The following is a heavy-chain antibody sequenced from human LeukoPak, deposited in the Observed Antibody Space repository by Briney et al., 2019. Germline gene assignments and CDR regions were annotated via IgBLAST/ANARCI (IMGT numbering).Heavy chain of an antibody. D-gene: IGHD3-22*01. CDR2: ISGSGSYT. CDR1: GFTFSSYW. J-gene: IGHJ4*02. Sequence: GGSLRLSCAASGFTFSSYWMSWVRQAPGKGLEWVSAISGSGSYTDYADSVKGRFTISKDNSKNTLYMRMSSLRAEDTAIYYCAKRRYDSSGHFDSWGQGTLVTAS. CDR3: AKRRYDSSGHFDS. V-gene: IGHV3-23*01.